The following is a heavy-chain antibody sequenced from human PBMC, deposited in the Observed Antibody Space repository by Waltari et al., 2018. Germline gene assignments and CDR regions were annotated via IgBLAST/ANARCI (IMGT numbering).Heavy chain of an antibody. V-gene: IGHV3-15*01. Sequence: EVQLVASGGGLVKPGGSLRLSCAASGFTFSNAWMSWVRQAPGKGLEWVGRIKSKTDGGTTDYAAPVKGRFTISRDDSKNTLYLQMNSLKTEDTAVYYCTTGLNMVRGVPYYYGMDVWGQGTTVTVSS. CDR2: IKSKTDGGTT. D-gene: IGHD3-10*01. J-gene: IGHJ6*02. CDR3: TTGLNMVRGVPYYYGMDV. CDR1: GFTFSNAW.